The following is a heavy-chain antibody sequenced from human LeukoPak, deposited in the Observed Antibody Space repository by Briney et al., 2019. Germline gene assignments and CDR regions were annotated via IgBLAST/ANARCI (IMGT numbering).Heavy chain of an antibody. V-gene: IGHV3-23*01. CDR3: AKFSGSGWFRRDAFDI. J-gene: IGHJ3*02. Sequence: WGSLRLSCAASGFTFSSYAMSWVRQAPGKGLEWVSAISGSGGSTYYADSVKGRFTISRDNSKNTLYLQMNSLRAEDTAVYYCAKFSGSGWFRRDAFDIWGQGTMVTVSS. CDR1: GFTFSSYA. D-gene: IGHD6-19*01. CDR2: ISGSGGST.